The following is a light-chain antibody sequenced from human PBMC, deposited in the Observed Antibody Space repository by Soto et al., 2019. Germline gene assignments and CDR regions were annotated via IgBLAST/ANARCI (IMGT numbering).Light chain of an antibody. CDR2: AAS. CDR3: QQRKSYPIT. J-gene: IGKJ5*01. CDR1: QDINTY. Sequence: DIQLTQSPSFLSASVGDRVTITCRASQDINTYLAWYQQKPGKAPKLLIFAASTLQNGVPSRFSGSVSGTEFTVTITSLQPEDFATYYCQQRKSYPITFCQGTRLEIK. V-gene: IGKV1-9*01.